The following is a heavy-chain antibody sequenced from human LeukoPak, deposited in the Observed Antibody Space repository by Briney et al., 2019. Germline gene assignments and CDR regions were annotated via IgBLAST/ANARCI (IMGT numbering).Heavy chain of an antibody. Sequence: GGSLRLSCAASGFTFRSYAMRWVRQAPGKGLEWVTAISGSGGSTYYADSVKDRFTISRDNSKNTMYLQMNSLRAEDTAEYYCAKTPYYDSSGPAFFDYWGQGTLVTVSS. J-gene: IGHJ4*02. V-gene: IGHV3-23*01. CDR1: GFTFRSYA. CDR2: ISGSGGST. CDR3: AKTPYYDSSGPAFFDY. D-gene: IGHD3-22*01.